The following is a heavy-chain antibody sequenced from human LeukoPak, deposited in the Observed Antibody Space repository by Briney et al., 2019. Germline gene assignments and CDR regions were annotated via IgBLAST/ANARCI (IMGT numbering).Heavy chain of an antibody. CDR3: AREYYYDSSGRTGELDY. J-gene: IGHJ4*02. V-gene: IGHV1-2*02. CDR2: INPNSGGT. CDR1: GYTFIGYY. D-gene: IGHD3-22*01. Sequence: ASVKVSCKASGYTFIGYYMHWVRQAPGQGLEWMGWINPNSGGTNYAQKFQGRVTMTRDTSISTAYMELSRLRSDDTAVYYCAREYYYDSSGRTGELDYWGPGVLVTVSS.